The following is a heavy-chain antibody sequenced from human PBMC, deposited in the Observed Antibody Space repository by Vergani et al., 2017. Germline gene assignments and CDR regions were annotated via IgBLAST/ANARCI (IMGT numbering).Heavy chain of an antibody. J-gene: IGHJ4*02. CDR1: GFTFSSYW. Sequence: VQLVESGGGLVQPGGSLRLSCAASGFTFSSYWMHWVRQAPGKGLVWVAVISYDGSNKYYADSVKGRFTISRDNSKNTLYLQMNSLRAEDTAVYYCARDFVKAGTNNFDYWGQGTLVTVSS. V-gene: IGHV3-30-3*01. D-gene: IGHD6-13*01. CDR2: ISYDGSNK. CDR3: ARDFVKAGTNNFDY.